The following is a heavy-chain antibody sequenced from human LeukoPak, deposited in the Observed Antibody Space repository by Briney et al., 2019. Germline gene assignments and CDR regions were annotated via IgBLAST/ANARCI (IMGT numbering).Heavy chain of an antibody. V-gene: IGHV3-23*01. J-gene: IGHJ4*02. CDR3: AKDLGGTYYPFDY. D-gene: IGHD1-26*01. Sequence: PGGSLRLSCAASGFIFSSHVMGWVRQAPGKGLEWVSAISGSGDITSYADSVKGRFTISRDNSKNTLHLQMNSLRAEDTAVYYCAKDLGGTYYPFDYWGQGTLVTVSS. CDR2: ISGSGDIT. CDR1: GFIFSSHV.